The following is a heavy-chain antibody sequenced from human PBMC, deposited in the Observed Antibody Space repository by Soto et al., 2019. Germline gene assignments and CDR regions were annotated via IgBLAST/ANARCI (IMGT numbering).Heavy chain of an antibody. CDR1: GYTFTSYY. D-gene: IGHD2-2*01. CDR2: INPSGGST. Sequence: ASVKVSCKASGYTFTSYYIHWVRQAPGQGLEWMGIINPSGGSTTYAQKFQGRVTMTRDTSTSTVYMELSSLRSEDTAVYYCARRGACISPRCSIDYCGQGTLVTVAS. V-gene: IGHV1-46*01. J-gene: IGHJ4*02. CDR3: ARRGACISPRCSIDY.